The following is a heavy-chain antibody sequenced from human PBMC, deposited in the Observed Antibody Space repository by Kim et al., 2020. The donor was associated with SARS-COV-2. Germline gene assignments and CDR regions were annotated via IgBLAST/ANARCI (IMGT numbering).Heavy chain of an antibody. Sequence: QGRVTITADESTSTAYMELSSLRSEDTAVYYCARDSAAMDTAMVTLYFDYWGQGTLVTVSS. CDR3: ARDSAAMDTAMVTLYFDY. J-gene: IGHJ4*02. V-gene: IGHV1-69*01. D-gene: IGHD5-18*01.